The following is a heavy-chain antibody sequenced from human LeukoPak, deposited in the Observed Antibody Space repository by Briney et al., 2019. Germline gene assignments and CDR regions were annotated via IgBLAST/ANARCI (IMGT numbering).Heavy chain of an antibody. D-gene: IGHD6-19*01. V-gene: IGHV3-11*01. CDR3: ARGAVAGTPSYGMDV. J-gene: IGHJ6*02. CDR2: TSSSGGSI. CDR1: GFTFRDYY. Sequence: GGSLRLSCAASGFTFRDYYMIWIRQAPGKGLEWVSYTSSSGGSIYYADSVKGRFTISRDNAKNLLFLQMNSLRSEDTAVYYCARGAVAGTPSYGMDVWGQGTTVTVSS.